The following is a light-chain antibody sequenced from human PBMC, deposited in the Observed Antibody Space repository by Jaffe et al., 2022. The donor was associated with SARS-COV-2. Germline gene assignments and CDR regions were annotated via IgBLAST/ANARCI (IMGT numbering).Light chain of an antibody. V-gene: IGLV1-51*01. J-gene: IGLJ1*01. CDR2: DNN. Sequence: QSVLTQPPSVSAAPGQRVTISCSGSSSNIGKNYVSWYQQLPGTAPKLLTFDNNNRPSGIPDRFSGSKSGTSATLGITGLQTGDEADYYCGTWDSSLSVYVFGPGTKVTVL. CDR1: SSNIGKNY. CDR3: GTWDSSLSVYV.